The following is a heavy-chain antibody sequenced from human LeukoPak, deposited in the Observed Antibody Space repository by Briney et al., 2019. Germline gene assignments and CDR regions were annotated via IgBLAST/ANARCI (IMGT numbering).Heavy chain of an antibody. Sequence: GGPLRLSCAASGFTFSSYWMSWVRQAPGKGLEWVANIKQDGSEKYYVDSVKGRFTISRDNAKNSLYLQMNSLRAEDTAVYYCARISTVTIFGVVIIHDFDYWGQGTLVTVSS. V-gene: IGHV3-7*01. CDR2: IKQDGSEK. J-gene: IGHJ4*02. CDR3: ARISTVTIFGVVIIHDFDY. CDR1: GFTFSSYW. D-gene: IGHD3-3*01.